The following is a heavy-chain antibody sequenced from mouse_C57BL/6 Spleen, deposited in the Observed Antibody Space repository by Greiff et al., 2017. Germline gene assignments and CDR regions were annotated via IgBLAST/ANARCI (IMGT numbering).Heavy chain of an antibody. D-gene: IGHD3-2*02. CDR3: ARWSSGYDCFAY. J-gene: IGHJ3*01. V-gene: IGHV1-75*01. Sequence: QVQLQQSGPELVKPGASVKISCKASGYTFTDYYINWVKQRPGQGLEWIGWIFPGSGSTYYNEKFKGKATLTVDKSSSTDYMLHSSLTSEDSAVXCCARWSSGYDCFAYWGQGTLVTVSA. CDR1: GYTFTDYY. CDR2: IFPGSGST.